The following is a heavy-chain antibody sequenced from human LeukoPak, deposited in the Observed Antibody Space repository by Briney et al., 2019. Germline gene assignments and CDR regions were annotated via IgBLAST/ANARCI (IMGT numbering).Heavy chain of an antibody. CDR3: ATSIGVAVAFDF. V-gene: IGHV3-48*04. D-gene: IGHD6-19*01. CDR2: MSSSSSNI. J-gene: IGHJ4*02. CDR1: GVTLSSYS. Sequence: VGSLRLSCAASGVTLSSYSMNGVRQAPGKGGEGVSYMSSSSSNIYSADSVKGRFTISRDNAKNSLYLQMNSLKGEDTAIYYCATSIGVAVAFDFWGQGTLDTVSS.